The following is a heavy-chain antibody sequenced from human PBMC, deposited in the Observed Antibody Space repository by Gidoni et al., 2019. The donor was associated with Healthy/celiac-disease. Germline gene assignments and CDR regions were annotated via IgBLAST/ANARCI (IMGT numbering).Heavy chain of an antibody. CDR1: GGSISSYY. D-gene: IGHD6-19*01. CDR3: ARGPGKQWLVLGAFDI. CDR2: IYYSGST. V-gene: IGHV4-59*01. Sequence: QVQLQESGPGLVKPSEPLSLTCPVSGGSISSYYWSWIRQPPGKGLEWIGYIYYSGSTNYNPSLKSRVTISVDTSKNQFSLKLSSVTAADTAVYYCARGPGKQWLVLGAFDIWGQGTMVTVSS. J-gene: IGHJ3*02.